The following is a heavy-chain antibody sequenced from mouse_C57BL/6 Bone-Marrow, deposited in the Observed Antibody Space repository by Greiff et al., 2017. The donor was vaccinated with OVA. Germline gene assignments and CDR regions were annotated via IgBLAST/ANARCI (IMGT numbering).Heavy chain of an antibody. J-gene: IGHJ4*01. V-gene: IGHV2-9-1*01. Sequence: VKLQQSGPGLVAPSQCLSLTCTVSGFSLTSYAISWVRQPPGQGLEWLGVILPGGGTNYYSALNSSLSISKDNSKSQVDLKMNSLQTDDTARDYCARNWIYLYAMDYWGQGTSVTVSS. D-gene: IGHD5-5*01. CDR2: ILPGGGT. CDR3: ARNWIYLYAMDY. CDR1: GFSLTSYA.